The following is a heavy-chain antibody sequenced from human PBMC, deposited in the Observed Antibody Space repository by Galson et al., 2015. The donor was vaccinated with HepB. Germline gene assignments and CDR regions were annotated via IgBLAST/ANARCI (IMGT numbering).Heavy chain of an antibody. V-gene: IGHV3-21*01. CDR2: ISSSSSYI. D-gene: IGHD2-15*01. J-gene: IGHJ4*02. CDR1: GFTFSSYS. Sequence: SLRLSCAASGFTFSSYSMNWVRQAPGKGLEWVSSISSSSSYIYYADSVKGRFTISRDNAKNSLYLQMNSLRAEDTAVYYCARDLRGYCSGGSCYHHYWGQGTLVTVSS. CDR3: ARDLRGYCSGGSCYHHY.